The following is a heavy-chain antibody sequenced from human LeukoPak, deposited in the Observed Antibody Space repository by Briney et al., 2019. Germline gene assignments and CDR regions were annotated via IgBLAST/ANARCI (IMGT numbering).Heavy chain of an antibody. J-gene: IGHJ4*02. Sequence: PGGSLRLSCAASGFTFSSYEMNWVRQAPGKGLEWVSYISSSGSTIYYADSVKGRFTISRDNAKNSLYLQMNSLRAEDTAVYYCARGASGWLCYFDYWGQGTLVTVSS. V-gene: IGHV3-48*03. CDR2: ISSSGSTI. D-gene: IGHD6-19*01. CDR1: GFTFSSYE. CDR3: ARGASGWLCYFDY.